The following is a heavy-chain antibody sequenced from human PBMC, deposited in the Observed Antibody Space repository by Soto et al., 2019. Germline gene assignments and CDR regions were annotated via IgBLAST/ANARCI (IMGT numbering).Heavy chain of an antibody. CDR1: GGILRSHA. CDR2: IIPIFDST. Sequence: QVQLVQSGAEVKNPGSSVRVSCKASGGILRSHAINWVRQAPGQGLEWMGGIIPIFDSTNFAQKFQGRVTITADESSITAYKEVSSLRFEDTAVYYGAGTVEIPYYHGMDVWGQGTTVTVPS. V-gene: IGHV1-69*01. D-gene: IGHD4-4*01. CDR3: AGTVEIPYYHGMDV. J-gene: IGHJ6*02.